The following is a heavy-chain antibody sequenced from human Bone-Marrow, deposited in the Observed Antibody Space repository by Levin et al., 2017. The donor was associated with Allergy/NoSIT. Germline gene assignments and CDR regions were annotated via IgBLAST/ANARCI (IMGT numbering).Heavy chain of an antibody. V-gene: IGHV4-34*01. Sequence: SQTLSLTCAVYGGSFSGYYWSWLRQPPGKGLEWIGEINHSGSTNYNPSLKSRVTISVDTSKNQFSLKLSSVTAADTAVYYCARAPDIVVVPAAIAGWFDPWGQGTLVTVSS. D-gene: IGHD2-2*02. J-gene: IGHJ5*02. CDR1: GGSFSGYY. CDR3: ARAPDIVVVPAAIAGWFDP. CDR2: INHSGST.